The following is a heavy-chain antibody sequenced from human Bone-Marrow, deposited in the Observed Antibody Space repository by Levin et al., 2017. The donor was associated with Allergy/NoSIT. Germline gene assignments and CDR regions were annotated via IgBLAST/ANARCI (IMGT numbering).Heavy chain of an antibody. D-gene: IGHD2-15*01. J-gene: IGHJ3*01. Sequence: GESLKISCEASDLIFTAYWMTWVRQAPGKGLEWVANIKQDGSERVYLASVNGRFIISRDHFKNSLFLEMNRLTVEDTAVYYFAGDKAGPRGGVDVWGQGTLVTVSS. V-gene: IGHV3-7*01. CDR2: IKQDGSER. CDR1: DLIFTAYW. CDR3: AGDKAGPRGGVDV.